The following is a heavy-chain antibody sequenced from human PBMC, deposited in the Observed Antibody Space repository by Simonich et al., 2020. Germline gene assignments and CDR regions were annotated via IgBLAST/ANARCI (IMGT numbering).Heavy chain of an antibody. CDR3: ARATRIAAAGYFDY. V-gene: IGHV4-34*01. Sequence: QVQLQQWGAGLLKPSETLSLTCAVYGGSFSGYYWSWIRQPPGKGLEWIGSIYHSGSTYYNPSLKSRVTISVDTSKNQFSLKLSSVTAADTAVYYCARATRIAAAGYFDYWGQGTLVTVSS. CDR1: GGSFSGYY. D-gene: IGHD6-13*01. CDR2: IYHSGST. J-gene: IGHJ4*02.